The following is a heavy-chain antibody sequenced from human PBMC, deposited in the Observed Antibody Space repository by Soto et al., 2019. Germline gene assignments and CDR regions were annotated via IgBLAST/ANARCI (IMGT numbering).Heavy chain of an antibody. CDR1: GFTFSSYG. V-gene: IGHV3-30*18. CDR3: AKDLSSGSYDSSYYYYYGMDV. D-gene: IGHD1-26*01. J-gene: IGHJ6*02. CDR2: ISYDGSNK. Sequence: PGGSLRLSCAASGFTFSSYGMHWVRQAPGKGLEWVAVISYDGSNKYYADSVKGRFTISRDNSKNTLYLQMNSLRAEDTAVYYCAKDLSSGSYDSSYYYYYGMDVWGQGTTVTVSS.